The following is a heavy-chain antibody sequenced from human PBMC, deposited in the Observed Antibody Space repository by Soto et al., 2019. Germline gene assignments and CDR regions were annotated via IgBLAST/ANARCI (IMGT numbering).Heavy chain of an antibody. CDR1: GNTFTYRY. D-gene: IGHD1-26*01. CDR3: ASGGAGSGPFTWELPDH. CDR2: ITPFNGDV. J-gene: IGHJ4*02. V-gene: IGHV1-45*02. Sequence: QMQLVPSGAEVKKTGSTVTVSCKALGNTFTYRYLHWVRQAPGQALELMGWITPFNGDVHYAHKFQERVTITRDRSINTAYMRMSSLRSEDTAMYYCASGGAGSGPFTWELPDHWGQGTLVTVSS.